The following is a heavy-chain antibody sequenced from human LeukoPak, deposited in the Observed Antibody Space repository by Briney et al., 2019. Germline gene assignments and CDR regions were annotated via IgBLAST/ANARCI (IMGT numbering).Heavy chain of an antibody. J-gene: IGHJ1*01. Sequence: SETLSLTCTVSGGSISSGSYYWSWIRQPPGKGLEWIGRIYTSGSTNYNPSLKSRVTISVDTSKNQFSLKLSSVTAADTAVYYCAGGALYSSGWYGDYAEYFQHWGQGTLVTVSS. V-gene: IGHV4-61*02. CDR3: AGGALYSSGWYGDYAEYFQH. CDR1: GGSISSGSYY. CDR2: IYTSGST. D-gene: IGHD6-19*01.